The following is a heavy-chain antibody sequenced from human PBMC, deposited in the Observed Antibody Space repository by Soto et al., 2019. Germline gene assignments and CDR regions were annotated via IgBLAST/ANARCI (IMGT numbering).Heavy chain of an antibody. CDR3: EARDFWSEYYGMDV. J-gene: IGHJ6*02. Sequence: ASVKVSCKASVYTFTSYAMHWVRQAPGQRLEWMGWINAGNGNTKYSQKFQGRVTITRDTSASAAYMELSSLRSDDTAVYYCEARDFWSEYYGMDVWGQGTAVTVSS. V-gene: IGHV1-3*01. CDR2: INAGNGNT. D-gene: IGHD3-3*01. CDR1: VYTFTSYA.